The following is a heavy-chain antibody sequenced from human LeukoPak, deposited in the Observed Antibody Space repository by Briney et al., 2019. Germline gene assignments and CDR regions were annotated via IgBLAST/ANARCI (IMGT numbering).Heavy chain of an antibody. CDR3: AGHDSGSGNYYDHGMDV. D-gene: IGHD3-10*01. CDR1: GSTFTNYW. Sequence: GESLKISCKGSGSTFTNYWIGWVRQMPGKGLEWMGIIYPGDSDTRYSPSFQGQVTISADKSINTAYLQWSSLRASDTAMYYCAGHDSGSGNYYDHGMDVWGQGTTVTVSS. CDR2: IYPGDSDT. J-gene: IGHJ6*02. V-gene: IGHV5-51*01.